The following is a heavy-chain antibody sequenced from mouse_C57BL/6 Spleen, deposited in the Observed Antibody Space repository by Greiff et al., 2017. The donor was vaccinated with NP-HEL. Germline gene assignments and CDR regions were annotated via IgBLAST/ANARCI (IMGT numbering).Heavy chain of an antibody. CDR2: LSCGDDK. CDR3: ALKGVYYGSSMDY. V-gene: IGHV8-12*01. Sequence: QVTLKVSGPGILQSSPTLSLTCYFSGFSLSTSGMGVIWLRQPSGTGLEWLAHLSCGDDKRYNPSLTSLLTISKDTSRTQVCLKITRVDTAETATYYCALKGVYYGSSMDYWGQGTSVTVSS. D-gene: IGHD2-2*01. CDR1: GFSLSTSGMG. J-gene: IGHJ4*01.